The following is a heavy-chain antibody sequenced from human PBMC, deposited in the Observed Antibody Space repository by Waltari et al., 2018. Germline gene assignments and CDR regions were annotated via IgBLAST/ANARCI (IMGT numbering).Heavy chain of an antibody. D-gene: IGHD3-16*01. V-gene: IGHV3-23*01. CDR1: GFTFTSYA. CDR3: AKSPPVTSGGANYYFDY. Sequence: EVQLLESGGGLVQPGGSLRISCAASGFTFTSYAMSWVRQAPGKGLEWVSCITGSGGSTYYADSVKGRFTISRDNSKNTLYLQMNSLRAEDTAVYYCAKSPPVTSGGANYYFDYWGQGTLVTVSS. CDR2: ITGSGGST. J-gene: IGHJ4*02.